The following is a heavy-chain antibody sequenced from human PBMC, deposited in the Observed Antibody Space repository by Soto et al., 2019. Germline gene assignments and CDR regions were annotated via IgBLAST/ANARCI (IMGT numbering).Heavy chain of an antibody. V-gene: IGHV3-33*01. J-gene: IGHJ5*02. CDR1: GFTFSNYD. D-gene: IGHD6-19*01. CDR2: IYYDGRNK. Sequence: QVQLVESGGGVVQPGRSLRLSCAASGFTFSNYDMHWVRQAPGKGLEWVAIIYYDGRNKYLADSVKGRFTISRDNSKSTVYLQMNSLRADDAAVYYCARGRADTPVRWLDPWGRGTLVTVSS. CDR3: ARGRADTPVRWLDP.